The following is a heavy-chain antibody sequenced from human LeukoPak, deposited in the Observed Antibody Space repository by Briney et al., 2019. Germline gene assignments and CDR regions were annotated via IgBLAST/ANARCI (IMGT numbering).Heavy chain of an antibody. CDR3: ARAKAYGGYRVRPTTFDY. CDR1: GGSISSGGYY. D-gene: IGHD5-12*01. V-gene: IGHV4-31*03. CDR2: IYYSGST. J-gene: IGHJ4*02. Sequence: PSETLSLTCTVSGGSISSGGYYWSWIRQHPGKGLEWIGYIYYSGSTYYNPSLKSRVTISVDTSKNQFSLKLSSVTAADTAVYYCARAKAYGGYRVRPTTFDYCGQGTLVTVSS.